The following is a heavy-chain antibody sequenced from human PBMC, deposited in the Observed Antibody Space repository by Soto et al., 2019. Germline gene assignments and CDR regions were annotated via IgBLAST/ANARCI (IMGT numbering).Heavy chain of an antibody. V-gene: IGHV3-23*01. D-gene: IGHD3-10*01. J-gene: IGHJ3*02. CDR3: AKDPYGSGSYDAFDI. Sequence: GGSLRLSCAASGFTFSNYAMSWVRQAPGKGLEWVSAISGSGGSTYYADSVKGRFTISRDNSKNTLYLQMNSLRAEDTAVYYCAKDPYGSGSYDAFDIWGQGTMVTVSS. CDR1: GFTFSNYA. CDR2: ISGSGGST.